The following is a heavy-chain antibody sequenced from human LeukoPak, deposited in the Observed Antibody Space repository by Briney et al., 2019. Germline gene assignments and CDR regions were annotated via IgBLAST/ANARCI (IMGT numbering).Heavy chain of an antibody. J-gene: IGHJ4*02. CDR3: ARDGPAAFCGDYAFDY. Sequence: GGSLRLSCAASGFTVSSNYMSWVRQAPGKGLEWVSVIYSGGSTYYADSVKGRFTISRDNSKNTLYLQMNSLRAEDTAVYYCARDGPAAFCGDYAFDYWGQGTLVTVSS. CDR2: IYSGGST. D-gene: IGHD4-17*01. CDR1: GFTVSSNY. V-gene: IGHV3-66*01.